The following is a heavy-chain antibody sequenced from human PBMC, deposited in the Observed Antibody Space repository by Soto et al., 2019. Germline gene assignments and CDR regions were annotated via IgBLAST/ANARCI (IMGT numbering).Heavy chain of an antibody. CDR3: ARATSLTYYYDSSGYNDY. V-gene: IGHV3-33*01. J-gene: IGHJ4*02. CDR2: IWYDGSNK. Sequence: GGSLRLSCAASGFTFSSYGMHWVRQAPGKGLEWVAVIWYDGSNKYYADSVKGRFTISRDNSKNTLYLQMNSLRAEDTAVYYCARATSLTYYYDSSGYNDYWGQGTLVTVSS. CDR1: GFTFSSYG. D-gene: IGHD3-22*01.